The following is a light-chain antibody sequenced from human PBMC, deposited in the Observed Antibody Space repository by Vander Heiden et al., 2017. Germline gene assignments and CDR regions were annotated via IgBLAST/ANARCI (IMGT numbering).Light chain of an antibody. Sequence: EIVLTQSPGTLSLSPGERATLSCRASQSVSSSYLAWYQQKPGQAPRLLIYGASSRATCIPDRFSGSGSGTDFTLTISRLEPEDFAVYYCQQYHNSPQTFGQGTRLEIK. J-gene: IGKJ5*01. CDR2: GAS. V-gene: IGKV3-20*01. CDR3: QQYHNSPQT. CDR1: QSVSSSY.